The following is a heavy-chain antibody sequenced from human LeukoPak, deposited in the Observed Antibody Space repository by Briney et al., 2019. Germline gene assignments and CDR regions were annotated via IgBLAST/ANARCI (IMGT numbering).Heavy chain of an antibody. D-gene: IGHD3-10*02. CDR2: INHSGST. CDR1: GGSISSYY. CDR3: ARHNDYYVVGGMDV. Sequence: SETLSLTCTVSGGSISSYYRSWIRQPPGKGLEWIGEINHSGSTNYNPSLKSRVTISVDTSKNQFSLKLSSVTAADTAVYYCARHNDYYVVGGMDVWGQGTTVAVSS. V-gene: IGHV4-34*01. J-gene: IGHJ6*02.